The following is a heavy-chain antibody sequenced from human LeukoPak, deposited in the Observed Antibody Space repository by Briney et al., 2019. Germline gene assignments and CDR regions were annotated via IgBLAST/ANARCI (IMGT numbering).Heavy chain of an antibody. J-gene: IGHJ4*02. Sequence: SETPSLTCFVSGGFITSYYWSWIRQRPGEGLEWIGYVHYTGSTNYNPSLKSRVTMSVDTSKNQFSLKLNSVTASDTAVYYCARERGSGKNYWGQGTLVTVSS. CDR3: ARERGSGKNY. D-gene: IGHD3-10*01. CDR2: VHYTGST. CDR1: GGFITSYY. V-gene: IGHV4-59*12.